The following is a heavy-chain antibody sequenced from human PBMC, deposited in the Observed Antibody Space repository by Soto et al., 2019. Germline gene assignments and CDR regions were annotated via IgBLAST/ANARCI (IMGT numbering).Heavy chain of an antibody. J-gene: IGHJ5*02. CDR1: GFSLSTSGVG. Sequence: QITLKESGPTLVKPTQTLTLTCTFSGFSLSTSGVGVGWIRQPPGKALEWLALIYWNDDKRYSPSLKSRLTITKDTSKNQVVLTMTTMDPVDTATYYCAHGIGYCSGGSCPDNWFDPWGQGTLVTVSS. D-gene: IGHD2-15*01. CDR2: IYWNDDK. CDR3: AHGIGYCSGGSCPDNWFDP. V-gene: IGHV2-5*01.